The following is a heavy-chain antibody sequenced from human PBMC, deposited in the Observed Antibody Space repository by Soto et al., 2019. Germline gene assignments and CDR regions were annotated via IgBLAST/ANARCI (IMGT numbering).Heavy chain of an antibody. J-gene: IGHJ4*02. CDR2: ISANGITT. V-gene: IGHV3-23*01. D-gene: IGHD6-13*01. CDR1: GFTFSNYT. Sequence: GGSLRLSCAASGFTFSNYTMSWVRQAPGKGLECVSSISANGITTYYADSVKGRFTISRDNSKNTVYVQMNTLRPEDTAMYYCAKSFSSNWYDYFDYWGQGSLVTVSS. CDR3: AKSFSSNWYDYFDY.